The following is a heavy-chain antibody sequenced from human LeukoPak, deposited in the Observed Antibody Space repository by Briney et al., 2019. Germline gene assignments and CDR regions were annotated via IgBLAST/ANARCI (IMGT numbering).Heavy chain of an antibody. Sequence: PGGSLRLSCAASGFTVSSNYMSWVRQAPGKGLEWVAFIRYDGSNKYYADSVKGRFTISRDNSKNTLYLQMNSLRAEDTAVYYCAKDLGYYDRSPGPTDTYYYGMDVWGQGTTVTVSS. D-gene: IGHD3-22*01. J-gene: IGHJ6*02. CDR3: AKDLGYYDRSPGPTDTYYYGMDV. CDR2: IRYDGSNK. V-gene: IGHV3-30*02. CDR1: GFTVSSNY.